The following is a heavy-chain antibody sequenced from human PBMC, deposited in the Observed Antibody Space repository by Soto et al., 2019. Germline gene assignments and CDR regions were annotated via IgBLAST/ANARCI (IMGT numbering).Heavy chain of an antibody. Sequence: ASVKVSCKASGYTFTSYGISWVRQAPGQGLEWMGWISAYNGNTNYAQKLQGRVTRTTDKSTSTASMELRSLRSDDTAVYYCARVDLGSGWYVSYYYYYMDVWGKGTTVTVSS. V-gene: IGHV1-18*01. CDR1: GYTFTSYG. CDR3: ARVDLGSGWYVSYYYYYMDV. J-gene: IGHJ6*03. CDR2: ISAYNGNT. D-gene: IGHD6-19*01.